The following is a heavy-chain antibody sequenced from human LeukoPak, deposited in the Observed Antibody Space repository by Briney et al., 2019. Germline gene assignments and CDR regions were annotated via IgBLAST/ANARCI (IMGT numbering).Heavy chain of an antibody. CDR2: ISSSSSYI. CDR1: GFTFDDYA. CDR3: ARDGAYDYVWGSYRYLRFDY. V-gene: IGHV3-21*01. J-gene: IGHJ4*02. D-gene: IGHD3-16*02. Sequence: GGSLRLSCAASGFTFDDYAMHWVRQAPGKGLEWVSSISSSSSYIYYADSVKGRFTISRDNAKNSLYLQMNSLRAEDTAVYYCARDGAYDYVWGSYRYLRFDYWGQGTLVTVSS.